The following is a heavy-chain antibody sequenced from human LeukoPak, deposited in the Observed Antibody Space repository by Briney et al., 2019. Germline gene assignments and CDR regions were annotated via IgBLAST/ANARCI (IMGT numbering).Heavy chain of an antibody. CDR3: ARGPRYDSSGYYYLAYFGY. CDR1: GFTFSSYA. D-gene: IGHD3-22*01. CDR2: ISGSGGSI. J-gene: IGHJ4*02. V-gene: IGHV3-23*01. Sequence: GGSLRLSCAVSGFTFSSYAMSWVRQAPGKGLEWVSGISGSGGSISYADSVKGRFTISRDNSKNTLYLQMNSLRAEDTAVYYCARGPRYDSSGYYYLAYFGYWGQGTLVTVS.